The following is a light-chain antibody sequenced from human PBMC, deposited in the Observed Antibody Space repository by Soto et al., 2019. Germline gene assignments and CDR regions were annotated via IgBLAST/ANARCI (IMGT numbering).Light chain of an antibody. CDR2: GAS. Sequence: EIVMTQSPATLSLSPGERATLSCRASQSVSSNLAWYQQKPGQAPRLLIYGASTRASGIPTRFVGSGSGTAFTLTISSLQSEDFAVYYCQQYTNWPRTFGQGTKVDI. V-gene: IGKV3-15*01. J-gene: IGKJ1*01. CDR1: QSVSSN. CDR3: QQYTNWPRT.